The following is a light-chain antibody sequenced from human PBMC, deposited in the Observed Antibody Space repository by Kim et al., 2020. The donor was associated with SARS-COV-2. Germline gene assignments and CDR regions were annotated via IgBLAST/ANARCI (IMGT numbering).Light chain of an antibody. V-gene: IGKV6-21*02. CDR3: QQSSSSPVT. J-gene: IGKJ5*01. CDR2: YAS. CDR1: QSIGSS. Sequence: GTPEERVTITCRASQSIGSSLHWYQQKPDQAPKLLIKYASQSISGVPSRFSGSGSGTDFTLTINSLEAEDAATYYCQQSSSSPVTFGQGTRLEIK.